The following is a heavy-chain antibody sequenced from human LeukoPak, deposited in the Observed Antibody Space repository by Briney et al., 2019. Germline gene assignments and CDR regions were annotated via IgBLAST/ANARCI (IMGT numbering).Heavy chain of an antibody. V-gene: IGHV3-66*01. Sequence: GGSLRLSCAVSRFTVSSKHVSWVRQAPGKGLEWVSVIYSGGSTYYADSVKGRFTISRDNSKNTLYLQMNSLRAEDTAVYYCAGGVAVAGIGPLDYWGQGTLVTVSS. J-gene: IGHJ4*02. D-gene: IGHD6-19*01. CDR3: AGGVAVAGIGPLDY. CDR2: IYSGGST. CDR1: RFTVSSKH.